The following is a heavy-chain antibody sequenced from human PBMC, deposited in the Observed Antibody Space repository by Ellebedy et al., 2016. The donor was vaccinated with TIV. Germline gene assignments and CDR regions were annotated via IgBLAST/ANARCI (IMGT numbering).Heavy chain of an antibody. CDR2: ISYDGGKK. V-gene: IGHV3-30*04. D-gene: IGHD1-26*01. Sequence: GESLKISXVTSGFNFSSYAMHWVRQAPGKGLEWLAVISYDGGKKFNADSVRGRSTISRDNSKNTLFLEMSSLTPEDTAVYYCARDRYSGSYYANPQYFQHWGQGSLVTVSS. J-gene: IGHJ1*01. CDR3: ARDRYSGSYYANPQYFQH. CDR1: GFNFSSYA.